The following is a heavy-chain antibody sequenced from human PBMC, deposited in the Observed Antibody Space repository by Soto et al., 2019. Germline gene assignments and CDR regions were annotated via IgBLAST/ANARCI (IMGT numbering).Heavy chain of an antibody. CDR1: GGTFSSYA. CDR2: IIPIFVTA. CDR3: ARGGGIVVVTAPYDH. V-gene: IGHV1-69*13. D-gene: IGHD2-21*02. J-gene: IGHJ4*02. Sequence: SVKVSCKASGGTFSSYAISWVRQAPGQGLEWMGGIIPIFVTANYAQRFQDRVTIAADESTSTAYMELSSLRSEDTAVYYCARGGGIVVVTAPYDHWGQGTLVTVSS.